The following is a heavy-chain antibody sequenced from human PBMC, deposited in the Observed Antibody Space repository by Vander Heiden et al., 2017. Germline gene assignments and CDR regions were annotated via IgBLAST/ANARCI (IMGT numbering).Heavy chain of an antibody. V-gene: IGHV4-59*01. CDR3: ARDSIAGYSSSWGYYYGMDV. CDR2: IYYSGST. J-gene: IGHJ6*02. CDR1: GGPISSYY. Sequence: QVQLQESGPGLVKPSETLSLTCTVSGGPISSYYWSWIRPPPGKGLAWIGYIYYSGSTNYNPSLKSRVTISVDTSKNQFSLKLSSVTAADTAVYYCARDSIAGYSSSWGYYYGMDVWGRGTTVTVSS. D-gene: IGHD6-13*01.